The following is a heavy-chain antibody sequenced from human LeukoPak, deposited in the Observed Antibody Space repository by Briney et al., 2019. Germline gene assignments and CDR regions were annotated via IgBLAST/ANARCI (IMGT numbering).Heavy chain of an antibody. CDR2: INPSGGST. J-gene: IGHJ5*02. D-gene: IGHD5-18*01. V-gene: IGHV1-46*01. CDR3: ARALPHRRLMDTTMEQHWFDP. CDR1: GYTFTSYY. Sequence: GASVKVSCKASGYTFTSYYMHGVRQAPAQGLEWMGIINPSGGSTNYAQKFQGRVTMTRVMSTSTVYMELSSLRSEDTAMYYCARALPHRRLMDTTMEQHWFDPWGQGTLVTVSS.